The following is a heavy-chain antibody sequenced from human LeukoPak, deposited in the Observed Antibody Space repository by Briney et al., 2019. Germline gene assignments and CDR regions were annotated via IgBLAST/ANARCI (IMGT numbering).Heavy chain of an antibody. CDR1: GYTFTSYA. CDR2: INPNSGGT. CDR3: ARDSHYYGSGSYYRRDWFDP. V-gene: IGHV1-2*02. D-gene: IGHD3-10*01. Sequence: GASVKVSCKASGYTFTSYAMNWVRQAPGQGLEWMGWINPNSGGTNYAQKFQGRVTMTRDTSISTAYMELSRLRSDDTAVYYCARDSHYYGSGSYYRRDWFDPWGQGTLVTVSS. J-gene: IGHJ5*02.